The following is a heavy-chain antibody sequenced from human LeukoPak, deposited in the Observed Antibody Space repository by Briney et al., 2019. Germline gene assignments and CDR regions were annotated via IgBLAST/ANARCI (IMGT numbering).Heavy chain of an antibody. CDR2: IYHTGST. J-gene: IGHJ4*02. V-gene: IGHV4-59*02. D-gene: IGHD7-27*01. CDR1: GGSVSDYY. Sequence: SETLSLTCTISGGSVSDYYWSWIRQSPGKGLEWIGYIYHTGSTSYNPSLKSRVTISADTSKNEFSLKLNSVTAADTAVYYCASRXLGNDYXXXGTLVTVSX. CDR3: ASRXLGNDY.